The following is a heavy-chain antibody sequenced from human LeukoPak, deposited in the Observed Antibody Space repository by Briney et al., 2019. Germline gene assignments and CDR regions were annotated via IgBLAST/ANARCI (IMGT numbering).Heavy chain of an antibody. V-gene: IGHV3-21*06. CDR2: ISGSSSSI. D-gene: IGHD5-18*01. CDR3: ARGGYSYDY. J-gene: IGHJ4*02. Sequence: GGSLRLSCAASGFTFSTFGMNWVRQAPGKGLEWVSSISGSSSSIYYADSVKGRFTISRDNAKNSLYLQMNRLRAEDTAVYYCARGGYSYDYWGQGTLVTVSS. CDR1: GFTFSTFG.